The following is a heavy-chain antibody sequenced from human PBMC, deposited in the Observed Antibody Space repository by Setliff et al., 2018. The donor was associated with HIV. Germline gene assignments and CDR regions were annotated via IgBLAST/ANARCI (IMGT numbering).Heavy chain of an antibody. V-gene: IGHV2-70*11. CDR1: GFSLTTSGMC. Sequence: SGPTLVNPPQTLTLTCTFSGFSLTTSGMCVTWIRQPPGRALEWLARIDWDDDKYYSTSLKTRLTISRDASKNQVVLTMTNVDPVDTATYYCAQLLLPLGAYNYETWGQGMLVTVSS. CDR2: IDWDDDK. D-gene: IGHD1-1*01. CDR3: AQLLLPLGAYNYET. J-gene: IGHJ5*02.